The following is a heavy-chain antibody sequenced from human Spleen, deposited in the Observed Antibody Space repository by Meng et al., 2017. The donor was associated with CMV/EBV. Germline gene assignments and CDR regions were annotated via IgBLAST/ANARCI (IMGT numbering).Heavy chain of an antibody. CDR3: VKEGIRDEWPRDFDY. V-gene: IGHV3-7*01. J-gene: IGHJ4*02. Sequence: GGSLRLSCAASGFAFGTYWMSWVRQAPGKGLEWVATIKEDGSDKYYVDSVKGRFTISRDNSKNTLYLQMDSLRHEDTAFYHCVKEGIRDEWPRDFDYWGQGLLVTVSS. CDR1: GFAFGTYW. D-gene: IGHD2-21*01. CDR2: IKEDGSDK.